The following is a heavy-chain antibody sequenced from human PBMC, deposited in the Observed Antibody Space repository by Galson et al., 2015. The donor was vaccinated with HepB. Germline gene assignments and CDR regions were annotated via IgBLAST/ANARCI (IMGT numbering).Heavy chain of an antibody. CDR2: INPNSGGT. Sequence: SVKVSCKASGYTFTGYYMHWVRQAPGQGLEWMGRINPNSGGTNYAQKFQGRVTMTRDTSISTAYMELSRLRSDDTAVYYCARDCSGGSCYSAAGYYMDVWGKGTTVTVSS. V-gene: IGHV1-2*06. CDR1: GYTFTGYY. J-gene: IGHJ6*03. CDR3: ARDCSGGSCYSAAGYYMDV. D-gene: IGHD2-15*01.